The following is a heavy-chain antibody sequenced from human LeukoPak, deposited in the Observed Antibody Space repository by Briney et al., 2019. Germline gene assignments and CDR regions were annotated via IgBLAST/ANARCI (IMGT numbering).Heavy chain of an antibody. CDR2: MNPNSGNT. J-gene: IGHJ6*03. CDR1: GYTFTSYD. CDR3: ARSYSSSWYSVYYYYYMDV. Sequence: EASVKVSCKASGYTFTSYDINWVRQATGQGREWMGWMNPNSGNTGYAQKFQGRVTMTRNTSISTAYMELSSLRSEDTAVYYCARSYSSSWYSVYYYYYMDVWGKGTTVTISS. V-gene: IGHV1-8*01. D-gene: IGHD6-13*01.